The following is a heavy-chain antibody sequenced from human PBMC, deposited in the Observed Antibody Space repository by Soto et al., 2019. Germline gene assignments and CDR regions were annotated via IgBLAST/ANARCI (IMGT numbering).Heavy chain of an antibody. D-gene: IGHD2-21*02. CDR2: ISGSGGST. CDR1: GFTFSSYA. J-gene: IGHJ4*02. V-gene: IGHV3-23*01. Sequence: GGSLRLSCAASGFTFSSYAMSWVRQAPGKGLEWVSAISGSGGSTYYADSVKGRFTISRDNSKNTLYLQMNSLRAEDTAVYYCAKDRWGYCGGDCYSDYWGQGTLVTVSS. CDR3: AKDRWGYCGGDCYSDY.